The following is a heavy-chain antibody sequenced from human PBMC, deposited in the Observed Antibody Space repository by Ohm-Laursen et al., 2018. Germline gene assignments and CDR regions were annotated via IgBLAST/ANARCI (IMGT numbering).Heavy chain of an antibody. D-gene: IGHD6-13*01. CDR1: GGSFSGYY. V-gene: IGHV4-34*01. Sequence: SETLSLTCTVYGGSFSGYYWSWIRQPPGKGLEWIGEINHSGSTTYNPSLKSRVTISVDTSKNQFSLKLSSVTAADTAVYYCARGRSIYSSSSRLDYWGQGPLVTVSS. CDR2: INHSGST. CDR3: ARGRSIYSSSSRLDY. J-gene: IGHJ4*02.